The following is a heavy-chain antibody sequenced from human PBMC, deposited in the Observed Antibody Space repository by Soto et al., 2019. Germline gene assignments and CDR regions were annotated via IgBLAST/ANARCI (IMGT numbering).Heavy chain of an antibody. CDR3: AKDILTGYYAASYYYGMDV. V-gene: IGHV3-23*01. Sequence: GSLRLSCAASGFTFSSYAMSWVRQAPGKGLEWVSAISGSGGSTYYADSVKGRFTISRDNSKNTLYLQMNSLRAEDTAVYYCAKDILTGYYAASYYYGMDVWGQGTTVTVSS. CDR2: ISGSGGST. J-gene: IGHJ6*02. CDR1: GFTFSSYA. D-gene: IGHD3-9*01.